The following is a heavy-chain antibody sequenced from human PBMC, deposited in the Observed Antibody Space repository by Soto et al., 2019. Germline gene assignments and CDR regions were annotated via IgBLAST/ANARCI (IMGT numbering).Heavy chain of an antibody. CDR2: INPSGGST. Sequence: ASVKVSCKASGYTFTSYYMHWVRQAPGQGLEWMGIINPSGGSTSYAQKLQGRVTMTRDTSTSTVYMELRSLRSDDTAVYYCARSGSSGWYYFDYWGQGTLVTVSS. CDR3: ARSGSSGWYYFDY. J-gene: IGHJ4*02. D-gene: IGHD6-19*01. CDR1: GYTFTSYY. V-gene: IGHV1-46*01.